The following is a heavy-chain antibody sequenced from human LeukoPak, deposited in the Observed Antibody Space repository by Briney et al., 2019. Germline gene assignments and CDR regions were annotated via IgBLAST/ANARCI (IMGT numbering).Heavy chain of an antibody. CDR3: AKDAAAGVGGWFDP. V-gene: IGHV3-9*01. Sequence: GGSLRLSCAASGFTFDDYAMHWVRQAPGKGLEWVSGITWNSGTIGYADSVKGRFIISRDNVKNSLYLQMNSLRPEDTALYYCAKDAAAGVGGWFDPWGQGTLVTVSS. CDR1: GFTFDDYA. D-gene: IGHD6-13*01. J-gene: IGHJ5*02. CDR2: ITWNSGTI.